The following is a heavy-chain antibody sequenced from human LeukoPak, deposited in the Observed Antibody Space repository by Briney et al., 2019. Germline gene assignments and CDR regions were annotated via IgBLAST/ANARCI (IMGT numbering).Heavy chain of an antibody. CDR2: TSYDGSNK. V-gene: IGHV3-30*18. CDR3: AKLGPGYYDSSGYYYDPWFDP. CDR1: GFTFSSYT. Sequence: PGGSLRLSCAASGFTFSSYTMSWVRQAPGKGLEWVAVTSYDGSNKYYADSVKGRFTISRDNSKNTLYLQMNSLRAEDTAVYYCAKLGPGYYDSSGYYYDPWFDPWGQGTLVTVSS. J-gene: IGHJ5*02. D-gene: IGHD3-22*01.